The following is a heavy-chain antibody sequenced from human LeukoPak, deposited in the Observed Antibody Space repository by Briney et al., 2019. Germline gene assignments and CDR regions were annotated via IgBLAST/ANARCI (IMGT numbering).Heavy chain of an antibody. D-gene: IGHD3-16*02. CDR3: ARGYYDYLWGSYRYSDY. CDR1: GFTFSNYW. V-gene: IGHV3-74*01. J-gene: IGHJ4*02. CDR2: INTDGGST. Sequence: PGGSLRLSCAASGFTFSNYWMHWVRQAPGKGLVWVSRINTDGGSTTYADSVKGRFTISRDNAKNSLYLQMNSLRAEDTAVYYCARGYYDYLWGSYRYSDYWGQGTLVTVSS.